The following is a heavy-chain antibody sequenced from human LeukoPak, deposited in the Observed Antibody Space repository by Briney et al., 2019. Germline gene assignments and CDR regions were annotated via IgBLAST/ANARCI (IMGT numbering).Heavy chain of an antibody. D-gene: IGHD3-10*01. V-gene: IGHV4-61*02. CDR2: LFTSGNT. Sequence: PSQTLSLTCTVSGGSISSDSYSWSWIRQPAGQELESIGRLFTSGNTNYNPSLKSRVTISLDTSKNQFSLMLRSVTAADTAVYYCAGSVVRGVIDYWGQGTLVTVSS. J-gene: IGHJ4*02. CDR3: AGSVVRGVIDY. CDR1: GGSISSDSYS.